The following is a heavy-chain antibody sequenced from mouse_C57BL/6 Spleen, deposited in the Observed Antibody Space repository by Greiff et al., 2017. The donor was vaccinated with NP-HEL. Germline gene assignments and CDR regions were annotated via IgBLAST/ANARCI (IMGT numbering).Heavy chain of an antibody. CDR2: IDPENGDT. CDR3: TTTGYGSHFDY. Sequence: VQLKQSGAELVRPGASVKLSCTASGFNIKDDYMHWVKQRPEQGLEWIGWIDPENGDTEYASKFQGKATITADTSSNTAYLQLSSLTSEDTAVYYCTTTGYGSHFDYWGQGTTLTVSS. J-gene: IGHJ2*01. CDR1: GFNIKDDY. V-gene: IGHV14-4*01. D-gene: IGHD2-2*01.